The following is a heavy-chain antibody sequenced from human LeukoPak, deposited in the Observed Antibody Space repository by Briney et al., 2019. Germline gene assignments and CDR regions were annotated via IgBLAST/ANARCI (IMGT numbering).Heavy chain of an antibody. Sequence: GESLKISCKGSGYSFTSYWIGWVRQMPGKGLEWMGIIYPADSDTKYSPSFQGQVTISADKSISTAYLQWSSLKSSDTAMYYCAIWYSGSYNDYWGQGTLVTVSS. CDR3: AIWYSGSYNDY. CDR1: GYSFTSYW. V-gene: IGHV5-51*01. D-gene: IGHD1-26*01. J-gene: IGHJ4*02. CDR2: IYPADSDT.